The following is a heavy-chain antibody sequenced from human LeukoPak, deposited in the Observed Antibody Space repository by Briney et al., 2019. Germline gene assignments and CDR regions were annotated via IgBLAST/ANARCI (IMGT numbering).Heavy chain of an antibody. CDR3: ARGTSDDY. J-gene: IGHJ4*02. Sequence: ASVTVSFKASGYTFTSYYIDWVRQATGQRLEWRVVIKLSGGSTRYAQKFQCRVTMTGDTSTRTVYMELSSLTSADTAVYYCARGTSDDYWGQGTPVTVSS. CDR2: IKLSGGST. V-gene: IGHV1-46*01. CDR1: GYTFTSYY. D-gene: IGHD1-1*01.